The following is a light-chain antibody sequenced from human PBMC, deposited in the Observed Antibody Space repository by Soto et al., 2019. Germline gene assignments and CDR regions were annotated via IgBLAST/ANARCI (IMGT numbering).Light chain of an antibody. CDR1: QSISSW. CDR3: PQYNSYSGT. J-gene: IGKJ2*01. V-gene: IGKV1-5*01. CDR2: DAS. Sequence: DIHITHSPSTLSSSVLYIFTITCLASQSISSWLAWYQQKPGKAPKLLIYDASSLESGVPSRFSGSGSGTEFTLTISSLQPDDFATYYCPQYNSYSGTFGQGTKVDI.